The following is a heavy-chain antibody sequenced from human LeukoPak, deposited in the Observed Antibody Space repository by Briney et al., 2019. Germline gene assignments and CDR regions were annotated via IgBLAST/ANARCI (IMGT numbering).Heavy chain of an antibody. CDR2: INPNSGGT. V-gene: IGHV1-2*02. Sequence: GASVKVSCKASGYTFTGYYMHWVRQAPGQGLEWMGWINPNSGGTNYAQKFQGRVTMTRDTSISTAYMELSRLRSDDTAVYYCAREMIRPYYDSSGYLTYYYYGMDVWGQGTTVTVSS. D-gene: IGHD3-22*01. CDR1: GYTFTGYY. CDR3: AREMIRPYYDSSGYLTYYYYGMDV. J-gene: IGHJ6*02.